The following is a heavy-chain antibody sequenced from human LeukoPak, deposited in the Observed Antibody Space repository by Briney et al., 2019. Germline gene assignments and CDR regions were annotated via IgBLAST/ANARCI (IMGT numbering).Heavy chain of an antibody. J-gene: IGHJ3*02. Sequence: SETLSLTCTVSGGSISSYYWSWIRQPPGKGLEWIGYIYYSGSTNYNPSLKSRVTISVDTSKNQFSLKLSSVTAADTAVYYCALVGGGYSYGYSAFDICGQGTMVTVSS. CDR3: ALVGGGYSYGYSAFDI. CDR2: IYYSGST. D-gene: IGHD5-18*01. CDR1: GGSISSYY. V-gene: IGHV4-59*01.